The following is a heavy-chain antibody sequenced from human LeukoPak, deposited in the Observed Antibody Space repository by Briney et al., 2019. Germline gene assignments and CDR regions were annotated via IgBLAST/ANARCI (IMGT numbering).Heavy chain of an antibody. V-gene: IGHV4-59*01. J-gene: IGHJ2*01. CDR2: IYYSGST. CDR3: ARSRPPRTYFDL. CDR1: GGSISSYY. Sequence: SETLSLTCTVSGGSISSYYWSWIRQPPGKGLEWIGYIYYSGSTNYNPSLKSRVTISVDTSKNQFSLKLSSVTAADTAVYYCARSRPPRTYFDLWGRGTLVTVSS.